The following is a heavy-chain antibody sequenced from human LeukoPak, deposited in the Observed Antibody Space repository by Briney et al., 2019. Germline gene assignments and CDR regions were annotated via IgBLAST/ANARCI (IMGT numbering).Heavy chain of an antibody. D-gene: IGHD3-22*01. CDR1: GFTVSSNY. J-gene: IGHJ2*01. Sequence: GGSLRLSCVASGFTVSSNYMSWVRQTPGKWLEWVSVIYSGGSTYYADSVKGRFTISRDNSKNTLFLQMNSLRAEDTAVYYCAREPPPWCHYDSSVYYQGPLWGRGTLVTVSS. CDR2: IYSGGST. V-gene: IGHV3-66*01. CDR3: AREPPPWCHYDSSVYYQGPL.